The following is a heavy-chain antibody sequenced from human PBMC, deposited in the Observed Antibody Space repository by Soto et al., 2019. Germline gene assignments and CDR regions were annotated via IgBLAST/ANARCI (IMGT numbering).Heavy chain of an antibody. CDR3: VKDGGYCSSATSYSPRKHYFDS. CDR1: GFSFSDYW. V-gene: IGHV3-7*03. D-gene: IGHD2-8*01. J-gene: IGHJ4*02. Sequence: GGSLRLSCVASGFSFSDYWMSWVRQAPGKGPEWVANIKFDGSEKQYVDSVRGRFSISRDNFRNSLFLQMNSLRAGDTAIYYCVKDGGYCSSATSYSPRKHYFDSWGQGTLVTVSS. CDR2: IKFDGSEK.